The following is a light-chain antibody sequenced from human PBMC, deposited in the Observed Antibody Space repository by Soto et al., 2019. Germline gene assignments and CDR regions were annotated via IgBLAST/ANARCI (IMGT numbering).Light chain of an antibody. CDR2: GAS. Sequence: EIMMTQSPATLSVSPGERATLSCWASQSVSSNLAWYQQKPGQAPRLLIYGASTRATGIPVRFSGSGSGTEFTLAITCLQSADFALTFCQQYNNWPRTFGQGTKVEIK. V-gene: IGKV3-15*01. J-gene: IGKJ1*01. CDR3: QQYNNWPRT. CDR1: QSVSSN.